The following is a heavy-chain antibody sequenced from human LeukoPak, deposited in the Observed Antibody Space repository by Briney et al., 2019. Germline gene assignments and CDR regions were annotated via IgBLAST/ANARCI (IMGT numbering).Heavy chain of an antibody. V-gene: IGHV4-31*03. D-gene: IGHD3-3*02. J-gene: IGHJ4*02. CDR2: IYHSGTT. CDR1: GGSISSDDNY. Sequence: PSQTLSLTCTVSGGSISSDDNYWSWIRQRPGKGLEWIGCIYHSGTTYYNPSLKSRVIISVGTSKNQFSLKVTSVTAADTAVYYCGRIKYGGTALTVWGQGTLVTVSS. CDR3: GRIKYGGTALTV.